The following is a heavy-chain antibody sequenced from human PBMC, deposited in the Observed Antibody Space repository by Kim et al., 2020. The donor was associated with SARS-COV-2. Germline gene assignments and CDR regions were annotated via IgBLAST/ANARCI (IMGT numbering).Heavy chain of an antibody. D-gene: IGHD2-8*01. CDR3: ARGDCTNGVCYDYYYGMDV. CDR2: ISAYNGNT. V-gene: IGHV1-18*01. J-gene: IGHJ6*02. CDR1: GYTFTSYG. Sequence: ASVKVSCKASGYTFTSYGISWVRQAPGQGLEWMGWISAYNGNTNYAQKLQGRVTMTTDTSTSTAYMELRSLRSDDTAVYYCARGDCTNGVCYDYYYGMDVWGQGTTVTVSS.